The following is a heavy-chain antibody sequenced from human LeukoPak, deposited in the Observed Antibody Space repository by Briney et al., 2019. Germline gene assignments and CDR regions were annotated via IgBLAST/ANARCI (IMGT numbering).Heavy chain of an antibody. CDR2: ISGSGAST. V-gene: IGHV3-23*01. D-gene: IGHD6-13*01. J-gene: IGHJ5*02. CDR3: AKGQQQLVFCWLDP. CDR1: GFTFSTYG. Sequence: PGGSLRLSCAASGFTFSTYGMSWVRQAPGKGLEWVSAISGSGASTYYADSVKGRFTISRDNSKNTLYLQMNSLRAEDTAIYYCAKGQQQLVFCWLDPWGQGTLVTVSS.